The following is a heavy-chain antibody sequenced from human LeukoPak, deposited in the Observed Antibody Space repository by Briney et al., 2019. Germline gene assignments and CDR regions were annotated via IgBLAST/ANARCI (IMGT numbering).Heavy chain of an antibody. CDR2: IDHGGST. V-gene: IGHV4-59*01. Sequence: SETLSLTCTVSGGSFSSYYWTWIRQPPGKGLEWIGYIDHGGSTNYNPSLKSRVTISVHTSKNQFSLKLRSVTAADTAVYYCARETSQKGAHYMDVWGKGTTVTISS. D-gene: IGHD3-16*01. CDR3: ARETSQKGAHYMDV. CDR1: GGSFSSYY. J-gene: IGHJ6*03.